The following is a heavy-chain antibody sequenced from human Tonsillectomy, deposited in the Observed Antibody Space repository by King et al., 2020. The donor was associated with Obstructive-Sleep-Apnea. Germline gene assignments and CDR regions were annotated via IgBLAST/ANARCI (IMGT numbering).Heavy chain of an antibody. V-gene: IGHV4-59*12. J-gene: IGHJ4*02. CDR1: GGSISRYY. CDR2: IYYSGAT. CDR3: ARDGYGDYFDY. D-gene: IGHD4-17*01. Sequence: QLQESGPGLVKPSETLSLTCTVSGGSISRYYWSWIRQPPGKALEWIGYIYYSGATNYNPSLKSRVTMSVDTSKNQFFLKLGSVTAADTAVYYCARDGYGDYFDYWGQGTLVTVSS.